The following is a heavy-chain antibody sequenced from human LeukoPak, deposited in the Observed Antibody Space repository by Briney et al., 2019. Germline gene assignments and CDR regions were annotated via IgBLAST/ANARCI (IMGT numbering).Heavy chain of an antibody. CDR2: IYYSGST. J-gene: IGHJ4*02. V-gene: IGHV4-59*01. Sequence: PSETLSLTCTVSGGSISSYYWSWIRQPPGKGLEWIGYIYYSGSTNYNPSLKSRVTISVDTSKNQFSLRLRSVTAADTAVYYCARVTGYMIEDYFDYWGQGTLVTVSS. CDR3: ARVTGYMIEDYFDY. CDR1: GGSISSYY. D-gene: IGHD3-22*01.